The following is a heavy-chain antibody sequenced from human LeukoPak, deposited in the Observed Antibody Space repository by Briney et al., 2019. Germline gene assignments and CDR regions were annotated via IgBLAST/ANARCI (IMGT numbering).Heavy chain of an antibody. CDR2: ISPNSGGT. CDR3: ARERRWLQYRNWFDP. D-gene: IGHD5-24*01. V-gene: IGHV1-2*02. Sequence: GASVKVSCKASGYTFTGYYMHWVRQAPGQGLEWMGWISPNSGGTNYAQKFQGRVTMTRDTSISTAYMELSRLRSDDTAVYYCARERRWLQYRNWFDPWGQGTLVTVSS. J-gene: IGHJ5*02. CDR1: GYTFTGYY.